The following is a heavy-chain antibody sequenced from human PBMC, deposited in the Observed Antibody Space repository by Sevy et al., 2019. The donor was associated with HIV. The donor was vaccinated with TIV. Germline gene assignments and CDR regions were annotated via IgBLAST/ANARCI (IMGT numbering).Heavy chain of an antibody. J-gene: IGHJ4*02. CDR1: GFTFSDYG. Sequence: GGSLRLYCAASGFTFSDYGMQWVRQAPGKGLEWVAVIWNDGSNKYYADSVKGRFTTSRDNSSNTLYLQMNSLRAEDTAVYYCARGVRGEGIGPGDLDYWGQGTLVTVSS. D-gene: IGHD3-10*02. V-gene: IGHV3-33*01. CDR2: IWNDGSNK. CDR3: ARGVRGEGIGPGDLDY.